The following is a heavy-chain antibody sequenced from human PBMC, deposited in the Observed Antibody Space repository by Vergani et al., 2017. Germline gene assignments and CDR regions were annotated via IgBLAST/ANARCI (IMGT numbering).Heavy chain of an antibody. V-gene: IGHV3-30*02. D-gene: IGHD3-16*01. CDR3: AKHFKGWGIDY. CDR2: IQFDGSNQ. Sequence: QVQLVESGGGVVQRGGSLRLSCATSGFTLSNYDMQWIRQGPGKGLVFVAFIQFDGSNQYYADSVKGRFTISRDFSKNTLYLQMNSLRTDDTATYYCAKHFKGWGIDYGGQGTQVIVSS. CDR1: GFTLSNYD. J-gene: IGHJ4*02.